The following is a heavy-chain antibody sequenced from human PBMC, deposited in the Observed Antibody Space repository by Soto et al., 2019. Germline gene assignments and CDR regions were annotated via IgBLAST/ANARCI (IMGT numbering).Heavy chain of an antibody. CDR1: GFTFSSYA. J-gene: IGHJ5*02. CDR3: ARDVASSSP. CDR2: ISYDGSNK. V-gene: IGHV3-30-3*01. D-gene: IGHD6-13*01. Sequence: QVKLVESRGGVVQPGRSLRLSCAASGFTFSSYAMHWVRQAPGKGLEWVAVISYDGSNKYYADSVKGRFTISRDNSKNTLYLQMNSLRAEDTAVYYCARDVASSSPWGQGTLVTVSS.